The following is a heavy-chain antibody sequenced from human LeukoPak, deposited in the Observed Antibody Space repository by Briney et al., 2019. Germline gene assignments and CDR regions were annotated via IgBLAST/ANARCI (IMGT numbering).Heavy chain of an antibody. CDR3: ARESWARYYYYGMDV. Sequence: GRSLRLSCAASGFTFSSYAMHWVRQAPGKGLEWVAVISYDGSNKYYADSVKGRFTISRDNSKNTLYLQMNSLRAEDTAVYYCARESWARYYYYGMDVWGQGTTVTVSS. D-gene: IGHD3-16*01. V-gene: IGHV3-30-3*01. CDR2: ISYDGSNK. CDR1: GFTFSSYA. J-gene: IGHJ6*02.